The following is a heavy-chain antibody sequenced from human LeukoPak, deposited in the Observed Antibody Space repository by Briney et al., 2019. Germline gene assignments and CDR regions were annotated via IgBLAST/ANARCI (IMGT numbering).Heavy chain of an antibody. CDR2: INHSGST. J-gene: IGHJ4*02. CDR1: GGSFSGYY. D-gene: IGHD3-22*01. CDR3: ARLRVPYYYDSSGYYVDY. Sequence: PSETLSLTCAVYGGSFSGYYWSWIRQPPGKGLEWIGEINHSGSTNYNPSLKSRVTISVDTSKNQFSLKLSSVTAADTAVYYCARLRVPYYYDSSGYYVDYWGQGTLVTVSS. V-gene: IGHV4-34*01.